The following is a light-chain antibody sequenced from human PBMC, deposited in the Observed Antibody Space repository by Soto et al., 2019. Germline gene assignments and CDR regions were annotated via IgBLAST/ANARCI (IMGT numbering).Light chain of an antibody. V-gene: IGLV4-69*01. Sequence: QLVLTQSTSASASLGASVKLTCTLSSGYSSYAIAWHQQQPEKGPRYLMKVNSDGSHNKGDGIPDRFSGSGSGAERYLTISSLQSEDEADYYCQTWGSGTLVFGGGTKLTVL. J-gene: IGLJ2*01. CDR3: QTWGSGTLV. CDR1: SGYSSYA. CDR2: VNSDGSH.